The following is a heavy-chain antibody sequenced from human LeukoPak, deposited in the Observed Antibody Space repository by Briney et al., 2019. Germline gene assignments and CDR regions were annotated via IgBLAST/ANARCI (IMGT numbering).Heavy chain of an antibody. Sequence: GGSLRLSCAASGFIVSSNFMYWVRQAPGKGLEWVSVLYSGGTTYYADSVKGRFTISRDNSKNTLYLQMNSLRAEDTAVYYCARDPGRSVNFDYWGQGTLVTVSS. J-gene: IGHJ4*02. CDR1: GFIVSSNF. CDR2: LYSGGTT. V-gene: IGHV3-53*01. D-gene: IGHD3-22*01. CDR3: ARDPGRSVNFDY.